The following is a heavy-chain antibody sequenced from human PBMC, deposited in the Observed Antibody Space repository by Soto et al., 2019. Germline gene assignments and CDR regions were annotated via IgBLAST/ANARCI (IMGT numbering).Heavy chain of an antibody. CDR2: THHTGST. CDR3: STYSYDDHNSGYHDV. Sequence: QLFLQESGPGVVKSSETLSLTCTVAGGSITRRNHYWGWVRQPPGKGLEWVASTHHTGSTYYNPSLRARIRMSIDTSNNRFSLGLTSVNSTDTATYFCSTYSYDDHNSGYHDVWGQGTLVTVSS. V-gene: IGHV4-39*01. J-gene: IGHJ4*02. CDR1: GGSITRRNHY. D-gene: IGHD5-12*01.